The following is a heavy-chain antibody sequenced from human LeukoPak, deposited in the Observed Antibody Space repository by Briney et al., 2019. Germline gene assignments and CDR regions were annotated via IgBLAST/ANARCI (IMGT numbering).Heavy chain of an antibody. CDR2: ISAYNGNT. V-gene: IGHV1-18*01. J-gene: IGHJ4*02. Sequence: ASVKVSCKASGYTFTSYGISWVRQAPGQGLEWMGWISAYNGNTNYAQKLQGRVTMTTDTSTSTAHMELRSLRSDDTAVYYCARDSDWGSYSQLNLDDYWGQGTLVTVSS. CDR1: GYTFTSYG. CDR3: ARDSDWGSYSQLNLDDY. D-gene: IGHD1-26*01.